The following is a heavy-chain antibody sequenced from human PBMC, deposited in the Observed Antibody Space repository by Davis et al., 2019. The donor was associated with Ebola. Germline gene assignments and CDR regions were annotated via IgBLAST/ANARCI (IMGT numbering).Heavy chain of an antibody. CDR2: INSDGSST. CDR1: GFTFSSYW. D-gene: IGHD6-19*01. Sequence: PGGSLRLSCAASGFTFSSYWMHWVRQAPGKGLVWVSRINSDGSSTRYADSVKGRFTISRDNAKNTLYLQMNSLRAEDTAVYYCARDRGSGWYGYAFDIWGQGTMVTVSS. J-gene: IGHJ3*02. V-gene: IGHV3-74*01. CDR3: ARDRGSGWYGYAFDI.